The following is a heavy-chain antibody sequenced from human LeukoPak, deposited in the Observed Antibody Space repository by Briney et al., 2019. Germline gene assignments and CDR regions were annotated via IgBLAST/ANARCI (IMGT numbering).Heavy chain of an antibody. CDR2: IYHSGST. CDR3: ARPYCSSTSCYTQRDYYFDY. D-gene: IGHD2-2*02. V-gene: IGHV4-38-2*01. J-gene: IGHJ4*02. CDR1: GYSISSGYD. Sequence: PSETLSLTCAVSGYSISSGYDWGWIRQPPGKGLEWMGSIYHSGSTYYTPSLKSRVTISVDTSKNQFSLKLISVTAADTAVYYCARPYCSSTSCYTQRDYYFDYWGQGTLVTVSS.